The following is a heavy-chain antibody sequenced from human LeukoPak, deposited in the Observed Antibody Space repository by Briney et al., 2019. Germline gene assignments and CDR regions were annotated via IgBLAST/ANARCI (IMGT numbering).Heavy chain of an antibody. CDR1: GFTFRTYG. Sequence: PGGSLRLSCAAFGFTFRTYGIHWVRQAPGKGLEWVAVISYDGGTKYYADSVKDRFTISRDNSKNTLSLQMNSLRTEDTAVYYCAKEYCGGSCYEDYFDYWGQGTLVTVSS. CDR2: ISYDGGTK. J-gene: IGHJ4*02. D-gene: IGHD2-15*01. CDR3: AKEYCGGSCYEDYFDY. V-gene: IGHV3-30*18.